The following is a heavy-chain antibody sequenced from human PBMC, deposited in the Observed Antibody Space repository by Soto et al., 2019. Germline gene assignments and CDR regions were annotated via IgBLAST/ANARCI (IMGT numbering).Heavy chain of an antibody. Sequence: QVQLVESGGGVVQPGRSLRLSCAASGFTFSSYGMHWVRQAPGKGLEWVAVISYDGSNKYYADSVKGRFTISRDNSKNTLYLQMNSLRAEDTAVYYCAKDPTLVGTGTTPPGWYFDLWGRGTLVTVSS. D-gene: IGHD1-1*01. CDR2: ISYDGSNK. V-gene: IGHV3-30*18. CDR3: AKDPTLVGTGTTPPGWYFDL. CDR1: GFTFSSYG. J-gene: IGHJ2*01.